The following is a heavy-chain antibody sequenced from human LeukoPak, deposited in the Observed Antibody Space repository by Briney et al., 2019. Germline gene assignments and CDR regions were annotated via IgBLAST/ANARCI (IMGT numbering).Heavy chain of an antibody. CDR2: ISYIGST. Sequence: SETLSLTCAISAASFSSHYWTWIRQSPGTGLEWIGYISYIGSTNYNPSLKSRVTISIDTSRNQSFLKLRSVTAADTAVYYCARDLVTVTKGFDIWGQGTMVSVSS. CDR3: ARDLVTVTKGFDI. J-gene: IGHJ3*02. CDR1: AASFSSHY. D-gene: IGHD4-17*01. V-gene: IGHV4-59*11.